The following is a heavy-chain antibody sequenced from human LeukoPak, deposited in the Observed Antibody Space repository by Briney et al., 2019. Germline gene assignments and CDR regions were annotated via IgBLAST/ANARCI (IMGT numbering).Heavy chain of an antibody. CDR2: INPIGCDT. D-gene: IGHD3-22*01. CDR1: GYTFSNYY. CDR3: ARAAGYYYDSSGQRGGFDY. J-gene: IGHJ4*02. V-gene: IGHV1-46*01. Sequence: ASVKVSCKASGYTFSNYYMHWVRQAPGQGKEGKGIINPIGCDTSYAQRFHGTVTMTRDMSTSTVYIELSSLKSEETAVYYCARAAGYYYDSSGQRGGFDYWGQGTLVTVSS.